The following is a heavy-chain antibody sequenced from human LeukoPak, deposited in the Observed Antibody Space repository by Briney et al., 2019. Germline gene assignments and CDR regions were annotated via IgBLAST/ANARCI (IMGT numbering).Heavy chain of an antibody. Sequence: PSETLSLTCTVSGGSIFSGDYYWNWIRQPPGEGLEWIGYIYYNGITYYNPSLESRVTISVDTSKNQFSLKLSSVTAADTAVYYCARGDYNDGAGYLDHWGQGTLVPVSS. J-gene: IGHJ5*02. D-gene: IGHD3-22*01. CDR2: IYYNGIT. CDR1: GGSIFSGDYY. CDR3: ARGDYNDGAGYLDH. V-gene: IGHV4-30-4*01.